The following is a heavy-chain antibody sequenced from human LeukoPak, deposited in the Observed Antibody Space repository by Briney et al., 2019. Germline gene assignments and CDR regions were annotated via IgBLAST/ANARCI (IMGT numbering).Heavy chain of an antibody. J-gene: IGHJ4*02. CDR2: FDPEDGET. D-gene: IGHD6-6*01. Sequence: ASVKVSCKVSGYTLTELSMHWVRQAPGKGLEWMGGFDPEDGETIYAQKFQGRVTITEDTSTDTAYMELSSLRSEDTAVYYCATTRTARPWSAELDYWGQGTLVTVSS. CDR1: GYTLTELS. V-gene: IGHV1-24*01. CDR3: ATTRTARPWSAELDY.